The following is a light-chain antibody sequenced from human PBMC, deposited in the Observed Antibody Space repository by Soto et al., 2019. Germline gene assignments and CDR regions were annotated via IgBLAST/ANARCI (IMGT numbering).Light chain of an antibody. CDR2: DVT. Sequence: QSALTQPRSVSGSPGQSVTISCTGTKSDVGGYNYVSWYQHHPGKAPKLVISDVTERPSGVPDRFSVSKTGNTASLTISGLQADDEADYFCCSYADTYVFGTGTKLTVL. V-gene: IGLV2-11*01. CDR1: KSDVGGYNY. CDR3: CSYADTYV. J-gene: IGLJ1*01.